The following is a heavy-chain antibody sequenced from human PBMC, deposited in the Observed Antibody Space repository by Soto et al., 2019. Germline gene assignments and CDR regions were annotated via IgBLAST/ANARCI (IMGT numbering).Heavy chain of an antibody. V-gene: IGHV4-39*01. J-gene: IGHJ5*02. CDR2: VVYSGSP. D-gene: IGHD6-13*01. CDR3: ARHEGGGGSSWFDP. Sequence: SETLSLTCTVSGGSINNNNHYWGWIRQSPGKGLEWIGSVVYSGSPYYNPSLKSRVSISEDTSKNQFSLRLTSVTAADTAIYYCARHEGGGGSSWFDPWGQGTLVTVSS. CDR1: GGSINNNNHY.